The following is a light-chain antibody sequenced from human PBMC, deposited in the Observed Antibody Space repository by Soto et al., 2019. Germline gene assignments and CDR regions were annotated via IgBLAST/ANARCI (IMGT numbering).Light chain of an antibody. J-gene: IGKJ4*01. CDR3: QQRSNWPLT. CDR2: GAS. V-gene: IGKV3-11*01. CDR1: QSISNN. Sequence: EVGMTQNPATLSGYPWERATLSRRASQSISNNLAWYQHKPGQAPRLLISGASARAPGFPARFSGSGSGTDFTLTISSLEPEDFAVYYCQQRSNWPLTSGGGTKV.